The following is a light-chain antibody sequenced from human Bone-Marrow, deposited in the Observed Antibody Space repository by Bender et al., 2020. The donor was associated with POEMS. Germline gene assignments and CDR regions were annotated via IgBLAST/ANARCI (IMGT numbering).Light chain of an antibody. V-gene: IGLV1-36*01. CDR1: SSDLGGYHY. J-gene: IGLJ3*02. Sequence: QSALAQPASVSGSPGESITISCTGSSSDLGGYHYLSWYQQLPGEAPKLLIYYDDLLTPGVSDRFSASKSGTSASLAISELQSEDEALYYCSAWDDSLSGWVFGGGTKLTVL. CDR2: YDD. CDR3: SAWDDSLSGWV.